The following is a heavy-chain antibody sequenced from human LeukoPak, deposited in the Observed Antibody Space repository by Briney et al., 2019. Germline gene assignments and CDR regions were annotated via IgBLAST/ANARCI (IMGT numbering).Heavy chain of an antibody. CDR1: GYSISSGYY. Sequence: SETLSLTCTVSGYSISSGYYWGWIRQPPGKGLEWIGSIYHSGSTYYNPSLKSRVTISEDTSKNQFSLKLSSVTAADTAVYYCARGGLRFLEWLLLRYWGQGTLVTVSS. J-gene: IGHJ4*02. CDR3: ARGGLRFLEWLLLRY. CDR2: IYHSGST. V-gene: IGHV4-38-2*02. D-gene: IGHD3-3*01.